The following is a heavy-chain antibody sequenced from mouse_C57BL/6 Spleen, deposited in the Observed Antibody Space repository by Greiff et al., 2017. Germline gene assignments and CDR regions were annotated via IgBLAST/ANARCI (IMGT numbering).Heavy chain of an antibody. CDR1: GYTFTNYN. Sequence: VQLQQSGPELVKPGASVKMSCKASGYTFTNYNMHWVKQSPGKSLEWIGKINPNNGGTSYNQKFKGKATLTVNKSSSTAYMELRSLTSVDSAVYDCARMCDCYVWVFDYWGQGTTLTVSS. V-gene: IGHV1-22*01. J-gene: IGHJ2*01. CDR2: INPNNGGT. CDR3: ARMCDCYVWVFDY. D-gene: IGHD1-1*01.